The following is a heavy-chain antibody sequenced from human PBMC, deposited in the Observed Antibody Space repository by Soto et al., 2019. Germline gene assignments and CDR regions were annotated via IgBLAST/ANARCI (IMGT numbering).Heavy chain of an antibody. V-gene: IGHV3-23*01. D-gene: IGHD3-22*01. J-gene: IGHJ4*02. CDR1: GFTFSSYA. Sequence: PGGSLRLSCAASGFTFSSYAMSWVRQAPGKGLEWVSAISGSGGSTYYADSVKGRFTISRDNSKNTLYLQMNSLRAEDTAVYYCAKDMARSGYFPTLTDYWGQGTLVTVSS. CDR3: AKDMARSGYFPTLTDY. CDR2: ISGSGGST.